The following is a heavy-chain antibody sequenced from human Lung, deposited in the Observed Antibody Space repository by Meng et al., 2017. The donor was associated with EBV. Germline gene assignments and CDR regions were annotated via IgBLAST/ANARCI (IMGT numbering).Heavy chain of an antibody. V-gene: IGHV4-34*01. CDR1: GVWCRDYD. CDR3: ARGRQIGWQGGDLAY. J-gene: IGHJ4*02. D-gene: IGHD2-21*02. CDR2: INHNQHT. Sequence: HLQQRCDTFLSPQASLSSRRTMAGVWCRDYDDSWIRQSPERGVECIGEINHNQHTNYNPSLNSRVTISVYTAKNQFSLNLSSVTAPDTAVYYCARGRQIGWQGGDLAYWSQGTLVTVSS.